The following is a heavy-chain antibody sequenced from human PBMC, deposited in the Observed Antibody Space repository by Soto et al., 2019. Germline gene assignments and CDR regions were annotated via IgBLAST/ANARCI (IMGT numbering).Heavy chain of an antibody. CDR1: GFTFSSYG. J-gene: IGHJ6*02. CDR3: AKALYGSGSYPYYYGMDV. CDR2: ISYDGSNK. D-gene: IGHD3-10*01. V-gene: IGHV3-30*18. Sequence: GGSLRLSCAASGFTFSSYGMHWVRQAPGKGLEWVAVISYDGSNKYYADSVKGRFTISRDNSKNTLYLQMNSLRAEDTAVYYCAKALYGSGSYPYYYGMDVWGQGTTVTVSS.